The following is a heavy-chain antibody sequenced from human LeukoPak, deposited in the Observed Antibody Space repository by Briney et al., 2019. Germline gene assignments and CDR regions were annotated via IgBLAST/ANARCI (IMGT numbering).Heavy chain of an antibody. Sequence: ASVKVSCKASGYTFTNYYIHWVRQAPGQGLGWMGIINPSGSSTSYAQKFQGRVTMTRDTSTSTVYMELSSLRSEDTAVYYCAGGTTNTKGAFDMWGQGTMVTVPS. V-gene: IGHV1-46*01. CDR1: GYTFTNYY. J-gene: IGHJ3*02. CDR3: AGGTTNTKGAFDM. D-gene: IGHD2-8*01. CDR2: INPSGSST.